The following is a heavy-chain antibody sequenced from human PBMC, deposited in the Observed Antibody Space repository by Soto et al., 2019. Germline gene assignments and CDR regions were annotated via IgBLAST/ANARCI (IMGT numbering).Heavy chain of an antibody. D-gene: IGHD3-3*01. CDR2: INPNSGGT. V-gene: IGHV1-2*02. CDR1: GYSFTGYY. J-gene: IGHJ4*02. CDR3: ARDGGYDFWSGYYSYYFDY. Sequence: ASVKVSCKASGYSFTGYYIHWVRQAPRQGLEWLGWINPNSGGTNYAQKFQGRVTMTRDTSISTVYIELSSLRSEDTAVYYCARDGGYDFWSGYYSYYFDYWGQGTLVTVSS.